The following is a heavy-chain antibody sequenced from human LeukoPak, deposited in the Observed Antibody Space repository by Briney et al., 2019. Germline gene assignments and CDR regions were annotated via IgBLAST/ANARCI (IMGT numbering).Heavy chain of an antibody. Sequence: SVKVSCKASGGTFSSYAITWVRQAPGQGLEWIGIANYAQKFQGRVTITADKSTSTAYMELSSLRSEDTAVYYCARAQATLQQLAYFDYWGQGTLVTVSS. D-gene: IGHD6-13*01. CDR1: GGTFSSYA. J-gene: IGHJ4*02. V-gene: IGHV1-69*04. CDR3: ARAQATLQQLAYFDY. CDR2: GIA.